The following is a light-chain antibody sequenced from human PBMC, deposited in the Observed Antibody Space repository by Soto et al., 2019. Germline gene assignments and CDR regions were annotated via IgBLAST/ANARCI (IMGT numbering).Light chain of an antibody. J-gene: IGKJ1*01. V-gene: IGKV3-15*01. Sequence: EIVMTQSPATLSVSPGERATLSCRASQSVSSNLAWYQQRPGQAPRLLIYDASTRATGIPARFSGSGSGTEFTFTISSLQSEDFAVYYCQQYHNWPPWTFGQGTKVEIK. CDR3: QQYHNWPPWT. CDR1: QSVSSN. CDR2: DAS.